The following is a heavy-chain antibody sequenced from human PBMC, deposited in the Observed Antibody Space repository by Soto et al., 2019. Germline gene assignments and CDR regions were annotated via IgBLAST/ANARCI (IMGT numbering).Heavy chain of an antibody. CDR3: AKDRRAGGNSAFYFDF. D-gene: IGHD3-16*01. J-gene: IGHJ4*02. V-gene: IGHV3-23*01. CDR2: ISATGGGT. CDR1: GFKFSNYA. Sequence: GGSLRLSCAASGFKFSNYAMSWVRQAPGKGLEWVSLISATGGGTYYADSVKGRFTISRDNSHNTLYLQVHSLTAEDTAVYYCAKDRRAGGNSAFYFDFWGKGAQVTVSS.